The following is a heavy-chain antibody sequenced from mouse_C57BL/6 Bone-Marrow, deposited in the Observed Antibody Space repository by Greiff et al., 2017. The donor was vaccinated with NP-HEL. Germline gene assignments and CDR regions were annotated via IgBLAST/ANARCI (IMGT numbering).Heavy chain of an antibody. CDR3: ATGTYYFDY. CDR2: IDPSDSET. CDR1: GYSFTSYW. D-gene: IGHD4-1*01. J-gene: IGHJ2*01. Sequence: QVQLKQSGPQLVRPGASVKISCKASGYSFTSYWMHWVKQRPGQGLEWIGMIDPSDSETRLNQKFKDKATLTVDKSSSTAYMQLSSPTSEDSAVYYCATGTYYFDYWGQGTTLTVSS. V-gene: IGHV1S126*01.